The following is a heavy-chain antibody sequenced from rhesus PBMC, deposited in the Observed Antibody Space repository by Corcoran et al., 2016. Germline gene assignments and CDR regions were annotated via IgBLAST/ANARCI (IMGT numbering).Heavy chain of an antibody. D-gene: IGHD3-28*01. CDR2: IYGSGGSN. J-gene: IGHJ4*01. V-gene: IGHV4-93*01. Sequence: QVQLQESGPAVVKPSATLSLTCAVSGGSISSSHWWSWIRQPPGKGLEWIGRIYGSGGSNEYNPSLKSRVTISIDTSKNQFSLKLSSGTAADTAVYYCARENYGSGYYYFDYWGQGVLVTVSS. CDR3: ARENYGSGYYYFDY. CDR1: GGSISSSHW.